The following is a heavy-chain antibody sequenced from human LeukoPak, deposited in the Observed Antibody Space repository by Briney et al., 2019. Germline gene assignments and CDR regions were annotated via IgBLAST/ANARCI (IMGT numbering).Heavy chain of an antibody. CDR2: ISAYNGNT. Sequence: ASVTVSCKASGYTCTSYGISWVRQAPGQGLEWMGWISAYNGNTNYAQKLQGRVTMTTDTSTSTAYMELRSLRSDDTAVYYCARDVEDYYGSLEDYWGQGTLVTVSS. J-gene: IGHJ4*02. CDR3: ARDVEDYYGSLEDY. V-gene: IGHV1-18*04. D-gene: IGHD3-10*01. CDR1: GYTCTSYG.